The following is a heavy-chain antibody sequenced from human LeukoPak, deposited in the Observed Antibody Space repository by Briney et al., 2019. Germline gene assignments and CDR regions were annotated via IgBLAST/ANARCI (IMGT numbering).Heavy chain of an antibody. CDR3: AREVHAKALFDP. CDR1: GYSISSGYY. J-gene: IGHJ5*02. V-gene: IGHV4-38-2*02. CDR2: FYHSGTT. Sequence: PSETLSLTCTVSGYSISSGYYWGWIRPPPGKGVEWIGNFYHSGTTYYTPSLKSRVTISVDTSKTPFPLKLSSVTAADTAVYYCAREVHAKALFDPWGQGTLVTVSS.